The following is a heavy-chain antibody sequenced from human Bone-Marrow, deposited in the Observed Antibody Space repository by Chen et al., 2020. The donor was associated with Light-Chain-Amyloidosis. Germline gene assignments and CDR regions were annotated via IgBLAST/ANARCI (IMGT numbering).Heavy chain of an antibody. V-gene: IGHV4-34*01. CDR2: INHSGST. Sequence: QVQLQQWGAGLLKPSETLSLTCAVYGGSFSGYYWSWIRQPPGKGLEWIGEINHSGSTNYNPSLKSRVTISVDTSKNQFSLKLSSVTAADTAVYYCARGPFEPKIFSGLYYYGMDVWGQGTTVTVSS. J-gene: IGHJ6*02. D-gene: IGHD2-8*02. CDR1: GGSFSGYY. CDR3: ARGPFEPKIFSGLYYYGMDV.